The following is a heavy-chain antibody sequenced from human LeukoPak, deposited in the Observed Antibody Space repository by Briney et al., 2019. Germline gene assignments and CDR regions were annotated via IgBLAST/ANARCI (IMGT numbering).Heavy chain of an antibody. CDR3: AKGGYDFWTVYYDC. V-gene: IGHV3-23*01. Sequence: PGGSLRLSCAASGFTFSTFSSHAMSWVRQAPGKGLEWVSTISGGSGGTTYYADSVKGRFTISRDNSKNTLYLQMNSLRAEDTAVYYCAKGGYDFWTVYYDCWGQGNLVTVSS. J-gene: IGHJ4*02. D-gene: IGHD3-3*01. CDR1: GFTFSTFSSHA. CDR2: ISGGSGGTT.